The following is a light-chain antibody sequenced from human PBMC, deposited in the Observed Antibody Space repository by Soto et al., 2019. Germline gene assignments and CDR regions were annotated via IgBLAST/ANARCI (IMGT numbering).Light chain of an antibody. CDR1: SSDVGAYNL. J-gene: IGLJ1*01. CDR2: EVT. Sequence: QSALTQPASVSGSPGQSITISCTGTSSDVGAYNLVSWYQHLPDKAPKLIISEVTNRPSGVSDRFSGSKSGNTASLTISGPQAEDEADYYCASLTTTNFVFGSGTKVTVL. V-gene: IGLV2-14*01. CDR3: ASLTTTNFV.